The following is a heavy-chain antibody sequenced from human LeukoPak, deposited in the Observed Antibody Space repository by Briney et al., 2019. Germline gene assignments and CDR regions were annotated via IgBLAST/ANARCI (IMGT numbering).Heavy chain of an antibody. D-gene: IGHD3-10*01. CDR2: INHSGST. J-gene: IGHJ4*02. CDR3: AKTYYYGSGSYLFDY. CDR1: GGSFSGYY. V-gene: IGHV4-34*01. Sequence: PSETLSLTCAVYGGSFSGYYWSWIRQPPGKGLEWIGEINHSGSTNYNPSLKSRVTISVDTSKNQFSLKLSSVTAADTAVYYCAKTYYYGSGSYLFDYWGQGTLVTVSS.